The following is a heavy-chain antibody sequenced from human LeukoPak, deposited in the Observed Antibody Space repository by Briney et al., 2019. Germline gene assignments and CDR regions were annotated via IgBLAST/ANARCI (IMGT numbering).Heavy chain of an antibody. CDR3: TKDHDGMHA. V-gene: IGHV3-23*01. Sequence: GGSLRLSCAASGFSVSNYYMHWVRQAPGKGLEWVSVISVSGSRAYYADFVKGRFTVSRDNSKNTVLLQMNSLRVEDTAVYYCTKDHDGMHAWGQGTTVTVSS. CDR2: ISVSGSRA. J-gene: IGHJ6*02. CDR1: GFSVSNYY.